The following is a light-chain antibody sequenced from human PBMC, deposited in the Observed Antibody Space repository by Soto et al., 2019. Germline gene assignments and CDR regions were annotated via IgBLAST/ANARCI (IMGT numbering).Light chain of an antibody. J-gene: IGLJ1*01. Sequence: QSALTQPASVSGSPGQSITIPCTGTSSDVGGYNYVSWYQHHPGKAPKLIIYEVSNRPSGVSNRFSGSKSGNTAPLTISGLQAEDEADYYCSSYTRSNTPFLFGTGTKVTVL. V-gene: IGLV2-14*01. CDR2: EVS. CDR1: SSDVGGYNY. CDR3: SSYTRSNTPFL.